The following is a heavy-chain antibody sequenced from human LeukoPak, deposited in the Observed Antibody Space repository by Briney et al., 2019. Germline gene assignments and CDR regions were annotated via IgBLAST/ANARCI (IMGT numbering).Heavy chain of an antibody. Sequence: PSETLSLTCTVSGGSISSYHWTWIRQPAGKGLEWIGRIYSSGSTNYNPSLKSRVTMSVDTSKNQFSLRLSSVTAADAAVYYCARGPQSSGSYSVDYWGQGTLVTVSS. J-gene: IGHJ4*02. D-gene: IGHD1-26*01. V-gene: IGHV4-4*07. CDR3: ARGPQSSGSYSVDY. CDR1: GGSISSYH. CDR2: IYSSGST.